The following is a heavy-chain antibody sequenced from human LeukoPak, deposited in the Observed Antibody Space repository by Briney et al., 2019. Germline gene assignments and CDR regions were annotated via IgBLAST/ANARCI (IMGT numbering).Heavy chain of an antibody. CDR3: ARGIHVDIVATIPDY. V-gene: IGHV1-18*01. Sequence: ASVKVSCKASGYTFTSYGISWVRQAPGQGLEWMGWISAYNGNTNYAQKLQGRVTMTTDTSTSTAYMELSSLRSEDTAVYYCARGIHVDIVATIPDYWGQGTLVTVSS. CDR1: GYTFTSYG. J-gene: IGHJ4*02. D-gene: IGHD5-12*01. CDR2: ISAYNGNT.